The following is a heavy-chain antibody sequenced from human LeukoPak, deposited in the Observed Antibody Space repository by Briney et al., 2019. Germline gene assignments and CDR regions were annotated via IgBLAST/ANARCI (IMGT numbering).Heavy chain of an antibody. D-gene: IGHD3-22*01. CDR1: GFTFSSYA. V-gene: IGHV3-23*01. J-gene: IGHJ1*01. CDR3: AKGGHYYDSSGYIPPAEYFQH. CDR2: ISGSGGST. Sequence: GGSLRLSCAVSGFTFSSYAMSWVRQAPGKGLEWVSAISGSGGSTYYADSVKGRFTISRDNSKNTLYLQMNSLRAEDTAVYYCAKGGHYYDSSGYIPPAEYFQHWGQGTLVTVSS.